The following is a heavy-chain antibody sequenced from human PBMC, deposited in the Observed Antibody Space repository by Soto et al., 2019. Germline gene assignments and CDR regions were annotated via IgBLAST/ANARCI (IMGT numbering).Heavy chain of an antibody. D-gene: IGHD2-8*01. CDR2: INAGNGNT. CDR1: GYTFTSYA. Sequence: ASVKVSCKASGYTFTSYAMHWVRQAPGQRLEWMGWINAGNGNTKYSQKFQGRVTITRDTSATTAYMELSSLRSEDTAMYYCAREYCTNGVCYNYNYYYGMDFWGQGTTVTVSS. CDR3: AREYCTNGVCYNYNYYYGMDF. J-gene: IGHJ6*02. V-gene: IGHV1-3*01.